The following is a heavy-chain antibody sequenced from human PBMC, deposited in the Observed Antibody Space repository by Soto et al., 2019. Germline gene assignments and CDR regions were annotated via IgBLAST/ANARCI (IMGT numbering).Heavy chain of an antibody. J-gene: IGHJ4*02. V-gene: IGHV4-34*01. Sequence: PSETLSLTCAVYGGSFSGYYWSWIRQPPGKGLEWIGEINHSGSTNYNPSLKGRVTISVDTSKNQFSLKLSSVTAADTAVYYCARGVIYGPKYYFDSWGQGTLVTVSS. CDR3: ARGVIYGPKYYFDS. D-gene: IGHD3-10*01. CDR2: INHSGST. CDR1: GGSFSGYY.